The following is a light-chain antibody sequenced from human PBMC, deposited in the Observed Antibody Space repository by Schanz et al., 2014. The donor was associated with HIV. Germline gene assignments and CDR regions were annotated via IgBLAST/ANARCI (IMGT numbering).Light chain of an antibody. CDR3: ISYTTTNTWL. J-gene: IGLJ3*02. CDR2: GNT. CDR1: SSNFGAGSD. Sequence: QSVLTQPPSVSGAPGQTVTISCTGSSSNFGAGSDVHWYRHLPGTAPELLIYGNTNRPSGVPDRFSGSKSGTSASLAITGLQDEDEADYYCISYTTTNTWLFGGGSKLTVL. V-gene: IGLV1-40*01.